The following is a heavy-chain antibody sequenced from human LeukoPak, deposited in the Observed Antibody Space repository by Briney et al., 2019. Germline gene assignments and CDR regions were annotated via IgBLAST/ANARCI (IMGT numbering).Heavy chain of an antibody. CDR2: ISSDESNK. V-gene: IGHV3-30*18. J-gene: IGHJ6*03. Sequence: PGGSLRLSCKASGFNFGNFGMHWVRQAPGKGLEWVATISSDESNKYYGESVKGRFTTSRDNSKNTMYLQMNSLRAEDTAVYYCAKDKSAYYYYYMDVWGKGTTVTVSS. CDR1: GFNFGNFG. CDR3: AKDKSAYYYYYMDV.